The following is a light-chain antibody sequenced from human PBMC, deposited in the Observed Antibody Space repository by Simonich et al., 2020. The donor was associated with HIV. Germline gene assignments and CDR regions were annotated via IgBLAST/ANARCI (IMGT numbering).Light chain of an antibody. V-gene: IGKV4-1*01. Sequence: DIVMTQSPDSLAVSLGERATINCKSSQSVLHSSNNKNYLAWYQQKPGQPPKLLIYWASARESGVPDRFISSGSGTDFTLTISSLQAEDVAVYYCQQYYTSPLNFGGGTKVEIK. J-gene: IGKJ4*01. CDR3: QQYYTSPLN. CDR2: WAS. CDR1: QSVLHSSNNKNY.